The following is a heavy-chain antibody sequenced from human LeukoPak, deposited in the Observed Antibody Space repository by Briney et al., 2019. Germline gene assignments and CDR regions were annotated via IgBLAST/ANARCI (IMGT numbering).Heavy chain of an antibody. CDR2: IHYSGST. V-gene: IGHV4-59*01. D-gene: IGHD3-22*01. J-gene: IGHJ3*01. CDR1: GGSISSYY. CDR3: ACLTTADAFV. Sequence: SETLSLTCSVSGGSISSYYWSWIRQPPGKGLEWIGYIHYSGSTDYNPSLKSRVTISVDTSKNQFSLKLSSVTAADTAVYYCACLTTADAFVWGQGTMVTVSS.